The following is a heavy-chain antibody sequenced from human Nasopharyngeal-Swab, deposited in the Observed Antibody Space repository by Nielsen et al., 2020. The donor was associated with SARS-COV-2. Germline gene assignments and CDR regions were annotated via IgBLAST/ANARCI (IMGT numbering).Heavy chain of an antibody. D-gene: IGHD3-22*01. CDR1: GFTFRSYW. Sequence: GGSLRLSCAASGFTFRSYWMTWVRLAPGRGLEWVANIKQDGNDKYYVDSVKGRFTISRDNAKNSLYLQMNSLRVEDTAVYYCARGASFSSGFYYSSNFYYYMDVWGKGTTVTVSS. CDR3: ARGASFSSGFYYSSNFYYYMDV. J-gene: IGHJ6*03. V-gene: IGHV3-7*04. CDR2: IKQDGNDK.